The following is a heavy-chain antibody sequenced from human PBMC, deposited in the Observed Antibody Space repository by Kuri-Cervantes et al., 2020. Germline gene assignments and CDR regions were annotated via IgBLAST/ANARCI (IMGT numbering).Heavy chain of an antibody. CDR2: INHSGST. CDR1: GGSISSYY. V-gene: IGHV4-34*01. D-gene: IGHD6-13*01. Sequence: SETLSLTCTVSGGSISSYYWSWIRQPPGKGLEWIGEINHSGSTNYNPSLKSRVTISVGTSKNQFSLKLSSVTAADTAVYYCASSGSSSWYQYNWFDPWGQGTLVTVSS. CDR3: ASSGSSSWYQYNWFDP. J-gene: IGHJ5*02.